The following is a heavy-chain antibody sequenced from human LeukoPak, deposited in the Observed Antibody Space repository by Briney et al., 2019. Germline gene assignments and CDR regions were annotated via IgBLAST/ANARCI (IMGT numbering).Heavy chain of an antibody. V-gene: IGHV4-39*01. CDR3: GILGIHKPYSLDY. Sequence: SETLSLTCSVSGDSMSGSTYYWAWIRQPPGKGLEWVGSGYYRGTNYYNPSLKSRATITLDSRNQFSLRLTSVTAADTAVYYCGILGIHKPYSLDYWGQGTLVTVSS. D-gene: IGHD4-11*01. CDR1: GDSMSGSTYY. CDR2: GYYRGTN. J-gene: IGHJ4*02.